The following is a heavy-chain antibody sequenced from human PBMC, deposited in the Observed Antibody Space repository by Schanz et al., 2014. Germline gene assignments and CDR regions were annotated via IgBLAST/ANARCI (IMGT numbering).Heavy chain of an antibody. CDR1: GYTFTSYS. J-gene: IGHJ4*02. D-gene: IGHD6-19*01. CDR2: INVGNGNM. V-gene: IGHV1-3*01. Sequence: QVQLVQSGAEVKKPGASVKVSCKASGYTFTSYSIHWVRQAPGQGLEWMGWINVGNGNMKYSQKFQGRVTITRDTSASTAYMELTSLRSEDTAVDYCARGGYSSGWDDRDSAHFDYWGQGTLVTVSS. CDR3: ARGGYSSGWDDRDSAHFDY.